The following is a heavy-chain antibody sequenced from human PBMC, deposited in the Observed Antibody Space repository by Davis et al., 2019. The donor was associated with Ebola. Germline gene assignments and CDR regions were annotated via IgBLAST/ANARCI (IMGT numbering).Heavy chain of an antibody. D-gene: IGHD2/OR15-2a*01. CDR3: ARSPFPGGIDY. V-gene: IGHV4-59*01. CDR1: GGSISSNY. Sequence: MPGGSLRLSCTVSGGSISSNYWSWIRQPPGKGLEWIGYIYYSGSTTYNPSLNSRVTISVDTSKNQFSLKLSSVTAADTAVYYCARSPFPGGIDYWGQGTLVTVSS. J-gene: IGHJ4*02. CDR2: IYYSGST.